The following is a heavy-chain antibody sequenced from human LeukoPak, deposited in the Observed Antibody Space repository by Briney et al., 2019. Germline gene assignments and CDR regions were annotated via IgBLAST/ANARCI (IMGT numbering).Heavy chain of an antibody. CDR1: GGSISSYY. CDR3: ARLGAAAGTRYNWFDP. J-gene: IGHJ5*02. CDR2: INHSGST. Sequence: SETLSLTCTVSGGSISSYYWSWIRQPPGKGLEWIGEINHSGSTNYNPSLKSRVTISVDTSKNQFSLKLSSVTAADTAVYYCARLGAAAGTRYNWFDPWGQGTLVTVSS. D-gene: IGHD6-13*01. V-gene: IGHV4-34*01.